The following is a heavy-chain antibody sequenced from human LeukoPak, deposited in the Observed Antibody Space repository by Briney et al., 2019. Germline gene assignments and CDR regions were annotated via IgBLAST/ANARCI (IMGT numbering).Heavy chain of an antibody. J-gene: IGHJ4*02. Sequence: GGSLRLSCTASRFNFSSDWMSWIRQGPGKGLEWVANIKQDGSEKYYVDSVKGRFTISRDNAKNSLYLQMNSLRAEDTAVYYCARVGYCSSTSCYIPPDYWGQGTLVTVSS. D-gene: IGHD2-2*01. V-gene: IGHV3-7*01. CDR3: ARVGYCSSTSCYIPPDY. CDR1: RFNFSSDW. CDR2: IKQDGSEK.